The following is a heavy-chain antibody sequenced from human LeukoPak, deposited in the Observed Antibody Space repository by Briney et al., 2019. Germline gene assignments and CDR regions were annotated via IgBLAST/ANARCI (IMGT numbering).Heavy chain of an antibody. J-gene: IGHJ4*02. Sequence: PSETLSLTCTVSGGSISRGTYYWRWIRQPPGKGPEWIGSIYYNWNTYYNPSLKSRVTISVDTSKNQFSLEVSSVTAADTGVYFCARFQTSVAYFFDYWGQGTLVTVSS. CDR3: ARFQTSVAYFFDY. V-gene: IGHV4-39*01. CDR2: IYYNWNT. CDR1: GGSISRGTYY.